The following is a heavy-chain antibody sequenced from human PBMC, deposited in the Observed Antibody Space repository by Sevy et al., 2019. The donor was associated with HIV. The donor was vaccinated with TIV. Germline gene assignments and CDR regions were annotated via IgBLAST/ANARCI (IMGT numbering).Heavy chain of an antibody. V-gene: IGHV4-59*02. D-gene: IGHD6-19*01. CDR2: IHDNGRT. CDR1: GGSVNNDY. Sequence: SETLSLICTVSGGSVNNDYWTWIRQSPGKGLEWIAYIHDNGRTKYNPSLKSRVSISVDMSKNQFSLKLTSVTAADTAVYYCARIPDISGWPFDIWGQGALVTVSS. CDR3: ARIPDISGWPFDI. J-gene: IGHJ4*02.